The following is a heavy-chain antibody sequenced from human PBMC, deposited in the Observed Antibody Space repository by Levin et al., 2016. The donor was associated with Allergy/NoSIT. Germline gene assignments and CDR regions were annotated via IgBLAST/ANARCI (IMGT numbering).Heavy chain of an antibody. J-gene: IGHJ3*02. Sequence: WIRQPPGKGLEWVARMRSKLHSYTTAYAVSVRGRFSVSREDFKDSVYLQMNSLKTEDTAMYYCARVGHYDDTTNWAKDDLDIWGQGTLVTVSS. V-gene: IGHV3-72*01. CDR2: MRSKLHSYTT. D-gene: IGHD7-27*01. CDR3: ARVGHYDDTTNWAKDDLDI.